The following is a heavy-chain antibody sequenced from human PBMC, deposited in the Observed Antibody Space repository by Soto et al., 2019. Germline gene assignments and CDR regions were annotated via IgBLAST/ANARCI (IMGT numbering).Heavy chain of an antibody. CDR1: GGSFSGYY. V-gene: IGHV4-34*01. Sequence: QVQLQQWGAGLLKPSETLSLTCAVYGGSFSGYYWSWIRQPPGKGLEWIGEINHSGSTNYNPSLKSRVTISVDTSQTQFSLKLSSVTAADTAVYYCARGRITMVRGRNWFDPCGQGTLVTVSS. CDR3: ARGRITMVRGRNWFDP. J-gene: IGHJ5*02. CDR2: INHSGST. D-gene: IGHD3-10*01.